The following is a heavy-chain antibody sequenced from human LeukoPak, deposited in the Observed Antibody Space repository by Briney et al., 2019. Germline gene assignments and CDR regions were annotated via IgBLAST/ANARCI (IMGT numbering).Heavy chain of an antibody. Sequence: SETLSLTCAVYGGSFSGYYWSWIRQPPGKGLEWIGYIYYSGSTNYNPSLKSRVTISVDTSKNQFSLKLSSVTAADTAVYYCARVAFITMVRGDNNWFDPWGQGTLVTVSS. CDR1: GGSFSGYY. D-gene: IGHD3-10*01. V-gene: IGHV4-59*01. J-gene: IGHJ5*02. CDR2: IYYSGST. CDR3: ARVAFITMVRGDNNWFDP.